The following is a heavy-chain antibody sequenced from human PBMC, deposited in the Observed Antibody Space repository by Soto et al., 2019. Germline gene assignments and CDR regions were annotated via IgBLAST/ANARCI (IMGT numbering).Heavy chain of an antibody. D-gene: IGHD1-26*01. J-gene: IGHJ5*02. CDR2: VLPLYNKA. V-gene: IGHV1-69*14. CDR3: ARDQGGSLLSTWFDI. Sequence: VQLTQSEAQLKQPGSSMKVSCQTSGYNFELYSLNWVLQVPGLRPERLGGVLPLYNKAIYPPQFQGRVTINADSSTKTVSLKMTSLRSDDSAIYFCARDQGGSLLSTWFDIWGQGTPVTVS. CDR1: GYNFELYS.